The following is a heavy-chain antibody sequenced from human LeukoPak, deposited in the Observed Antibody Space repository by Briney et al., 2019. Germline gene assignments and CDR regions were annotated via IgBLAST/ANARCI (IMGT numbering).Heavy chain of an antibody. Sequence: SETLSLTCTVCGGSISSYYWSWIRQPAGKGLEWIGRIYTSGSTNYNPSLKSRVTMSVDTSKNQFSLKLSSVTAADTAVYYCARDRDDILTGHYFDYWGQGTLVTVSS. J-gene: IGHJ4*02. CDR2: IYTSGST. V-gene: IGHV4-4*07. CDR1: GGSISSYY. CDR3: ARDRDDILTGHYFDY. D-gene: IGHD3-9*01.